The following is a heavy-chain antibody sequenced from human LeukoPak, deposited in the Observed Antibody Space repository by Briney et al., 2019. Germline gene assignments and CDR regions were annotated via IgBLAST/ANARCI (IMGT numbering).Heavy chain of an antibody. CDR3: ARGRSCSGGSCYLPLPRIMLPGPFDY. J-gene: IGHJ4*02. Sequence: SETLSLTCTFSVGSISIYYWSWIRQPPAKALEWIGYIYYSGCTNYSPPLKGRVPISVDTSKNQFSLKLRSVPAADTAVYYCARGRSCSGGSCYLPLPRIMLPGPFDYWGQGNLVTVSS. V-gene: IGHV4-59*12. CDR2: IYYSGCT. CDR1: VGSISIYY. D-gene: IGHD2-15*01.